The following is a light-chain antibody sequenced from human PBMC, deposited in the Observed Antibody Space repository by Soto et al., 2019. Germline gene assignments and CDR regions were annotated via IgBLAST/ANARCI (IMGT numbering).Light chain of an antibody. J-gene: IGLJ1*01. CDR3: SSYTSSSTLYV. V-gene: IGLV2-14*01. CDR1: SSDVGNYSY. CDR2: EVN. Sequence: QSALTQPASVSGSPGQSITISCTGTSSDVGNYSYVSWYQQHPGKAPKLMICEVNKRPSGVSNRFSGSKSGDTASLTISGLQAEDEADYYCSSYTSSSTLYVFGTGTKVTVL.